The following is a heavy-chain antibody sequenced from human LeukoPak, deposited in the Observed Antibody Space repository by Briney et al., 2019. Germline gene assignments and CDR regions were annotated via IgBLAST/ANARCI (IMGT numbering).Heavy chain of an antibody. D-gene: IGHD6-13*01. V-gene: IGHV4-61*02. CDR3: AGVGSSSWYNYYYYYMDV. CDR2: IYTSGST. CDR1: GGSISSGSYY. J-gene: IGHJ6*03. Sequence: PSETLSLTCTDSGGSISSGSYYWSWIRQPAGKGLEWIGRIYTSGSTNYNPSLKSRVTISVDTSKNQFSLKLSSVTAADTAVYYCAGVGSSSWYNYYYYYMDVWGKGTTVTVSS.